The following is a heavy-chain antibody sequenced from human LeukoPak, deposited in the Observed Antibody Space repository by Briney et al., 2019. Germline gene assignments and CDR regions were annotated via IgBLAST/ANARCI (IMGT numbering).Heavy chain of an antibody. CDR1: GFTFSNYG. CDR2: MSYDGSDK. D-gene: IGHD2-15*01. J-gene: IGHJ4*02. V-gene: IGHV3-30*03. Sequence: GGSLRLSCATSGFTFSNYGFHWVRQAPGKGLEWVADMSYDGSDKDYADSVKGRFTISRDNSKNTLYLQMNSLRVEDTAVYHCARMRGYCSGGSCYDDFDYWGQGTLVTVSS. CDR3: ARMRGYCSGGSCYDDFDY.